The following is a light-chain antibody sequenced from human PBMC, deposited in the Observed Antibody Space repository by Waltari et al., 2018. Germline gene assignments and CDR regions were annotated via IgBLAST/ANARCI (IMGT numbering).Light chain of an antibody. J-gene: IGLJ2*01. CDR3: ATWDDRLTGVV. CDR1: NSNIGSNG. Sequence: QSALTQPPSTSGTPGQTVTIFCSGGNSNIGSNGVNWYQQVPGTAPKLLIYSNTYRPSGVPDRFSGSKSGTSASLAISGLQSDDEGDYYCATWDDRLTGVVFGGGTTVTVL. CDR2: SNT. V-gene: IGLV1-44*01.